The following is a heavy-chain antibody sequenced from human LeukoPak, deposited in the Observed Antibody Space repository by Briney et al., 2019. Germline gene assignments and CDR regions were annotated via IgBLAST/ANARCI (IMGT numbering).Heavy chain of an antibody. CDR3: ARHRDY. CDR2: IYYSGST. Sequence: SETLSLTCTVSGGSIGSTNYYWRWIRQPPGEGLEWIGSIYYSGSTYYNSSLKSRVTISVDTSKNQFSLKLSSVTAADTAVYYCARHRDYWGQGTLVTVSS. V-gene: IGHV4-39*01. CDR1: GGSIGSTNYY. J-gene: IGHJ4*02.